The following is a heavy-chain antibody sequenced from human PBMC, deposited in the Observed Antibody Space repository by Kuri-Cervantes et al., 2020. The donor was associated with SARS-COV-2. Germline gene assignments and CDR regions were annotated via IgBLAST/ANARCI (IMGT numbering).Heavy chain of an antibody. CDR3: AGLPYSYGLGYYYYYYGMDV. D-gene: IGHD5-18*01. CDR2: IYPGDSDT. V-gene: IGHV5-51*01. Sequence: GESLKISCKGSGYSFTSYWIGWVRQMPGKGLEWMGIIYPGDSDTRYSPSFQGQVTISADKSISTAYLQWSSLKASDTAMYYCAGLPYSYGLGYYYYYYGMDVWGQGTTVTVSS. J-gene: IGHJ6*02. CDR1: GYSFTSYW.